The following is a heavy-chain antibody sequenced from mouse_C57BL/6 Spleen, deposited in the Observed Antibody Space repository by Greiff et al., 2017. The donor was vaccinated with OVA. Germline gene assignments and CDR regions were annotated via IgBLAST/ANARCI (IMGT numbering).Heavy chain of an antibody. Sequence: EVNLVESGGGLVKPGGSLKLSCAASGFTFSSYAMSWVRQTPEKRLEWVATISDGGSYTYYPDNVKGRFTISRDNAKNNLYLQMGHLKSEDTAMYYCARRDYDGSAWFAYWGQGTLVTVSA. CDR1: GFTFSSYA. D-gene: IGHD2-4*01. CDR2: ISDGGSYT. CDR3: ARRDYDGSAWFAY. V-gene: IGHV5-4*03. J-gene: IGHJ3*01.